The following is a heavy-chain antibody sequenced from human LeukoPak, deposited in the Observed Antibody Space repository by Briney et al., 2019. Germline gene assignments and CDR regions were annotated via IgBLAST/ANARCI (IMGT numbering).Heavy chain of an antibody. CDR3: ARMQAITMVRGVSLDY. J-gene: IGHJ4*02. D-gene: IGHD3-10*01. CDR2: IYYSGST. Sequence: SETLSLTCTVSGGSISSYYWSWIRQPPGKGLEWIGYIYYSGSTYYNPSLKSRVTISVDTSKNQFSLKLSSVTAADTAVYYCARMQAITMVRGVSLDYWGQGTLVTVSS. CDR1: GGSISSYY. V-gene: IGHV4-59*12.